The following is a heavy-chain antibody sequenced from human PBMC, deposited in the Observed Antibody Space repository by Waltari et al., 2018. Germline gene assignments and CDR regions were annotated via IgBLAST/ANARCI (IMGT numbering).Heavy chain of an antibody. V-gene: IGHV4-38-2*02. Sequence: QVQLQESGPGLVKPSETLSLTCAVSGYSISSGYYWGWIRQPPGKGLEWIGSIYHSGSTYYNPYLKSRVTISVDTSKNQFSLKLSSVTAADTAVYYCARDLKNYDFWSGSHDYWGQGTLVTVSS. CDR3: ARDLKNYDFWSGSHDY. CDR2: IYHSGST. CDR1: GYSISSGYY. D-gene: IGHD3-3*01. J-gene: IGHJ4*02.